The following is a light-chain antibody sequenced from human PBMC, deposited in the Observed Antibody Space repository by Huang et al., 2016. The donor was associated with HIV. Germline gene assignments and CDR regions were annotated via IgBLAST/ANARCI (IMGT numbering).Light chain of an antibody. J-gene: IGKJ1*01. Sequence: DIQMTQSPSSLSASVGDRVTITCRASQGIGKYLAWYQHKPGKVPKLLIYAASTLQSGVPSRVSGSGSGTDFTLTISDLQPEDVGIYYCQKFNEAFGQGTKVEI. CDR3: QKFNEA. CDR1: QGIGKY. V-gene: IGKV1-27*01. CDR2: AAS.